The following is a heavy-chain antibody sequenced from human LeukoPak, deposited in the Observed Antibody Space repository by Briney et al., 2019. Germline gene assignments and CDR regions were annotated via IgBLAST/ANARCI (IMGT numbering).Heavy chain of an antibody. J-gene: IGHJ5*02. V-gene: IGHV3-23*01. CDR2: ISGSGGNR. D-gene: IGHD1-7*01. Sequence: GGSLRLSCAASGFTFSSYAMSWVRQAPGKGLEWVSTISGSGGNRDYADSVKGRFTISRDNSKNTLYLQMNTLRAEDTAVYYCAKVAGTRPSRNWFDPWGQGTLVTVSS. CDR1: GFTFSSYA. CDR3: AKVAGTRPSRNWFDP.